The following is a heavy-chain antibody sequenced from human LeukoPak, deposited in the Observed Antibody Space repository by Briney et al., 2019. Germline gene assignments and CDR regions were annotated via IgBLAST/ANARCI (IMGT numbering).Heavy chain of an antibody. J-gene: IGHJ4*02. D-gene: IGHD4-11*01. CDR3: VRGHYSNTL. Sequence: GGSLRLSRAASGFIVSISYMSWVRQPPGKGLEWVSGIYTDGSTYYADSVQGRFTISRDNSKNTLYLQMNSLRADDTSVYYCVRGHYSNTLGGQGTLVTVSS. CDR2: IYTDGST. V-gene: IGHV3-66*01. CDR1: GFIVSISY.